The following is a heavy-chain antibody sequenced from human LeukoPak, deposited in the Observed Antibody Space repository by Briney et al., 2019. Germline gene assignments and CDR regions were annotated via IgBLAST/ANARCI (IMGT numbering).Heavy chain of an antibody. Sequence: GSLRLSCAASGFTFSDYTMNWVRQAPGKGLEWVSSISSGGTYKYYADSVKGRFTISRDNAQNSLYLQMNSLRAEDSSVYYCARPTTVTTISADAFDIWGQGTMVTVSS. V-gene: IGHV3-21*01. CDR3: ARPTTVTTISADAFDI. CDR2: ISSGGTYK. J-gene: IGHJ3*02. D-gene: IGHD4-17*01. CDR1: GFTFSDYT.